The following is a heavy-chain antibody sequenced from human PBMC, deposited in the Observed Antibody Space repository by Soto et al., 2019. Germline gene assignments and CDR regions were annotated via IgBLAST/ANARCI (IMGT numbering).Heavy chain of an antibody. CDR2: ISWDGGST. V-gene: IGHV3-43*01. J-gene: IGHJ6*03. CDR3: AKDGYYDFWSGPNYYYYMDV. D-gene: IGHD3-3*01. Sequence: GGSLRLSCAASGFTFDDYTMHWVRQAPGKGLEWVSLISWDGGSTYYADSVKGRFTISRDNSKNTLYLQMNSLRAEDTAVYYCAKDGYYDFWSGPNYYYYMDVWGKGTTVTVSS. CDR1: GFTFDDYT.